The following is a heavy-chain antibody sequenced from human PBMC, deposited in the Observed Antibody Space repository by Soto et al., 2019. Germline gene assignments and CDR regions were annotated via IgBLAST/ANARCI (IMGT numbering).Heavy chain of an antibody. D-gene: IGHD6-13*01. CDR3: AKDSDSSSWYSASDY. CDR2: ISYDGSNK. Sequence: GGSLRLSCAASGFTFSSYGMHWVRQAPGKGLEWVAVISYDGSNKYYADSVKGRFTISRDNSKNTLYLQMNSLRAEDTAVYYCAKDSDSSSWYSASDYWGQGTLVTVSS. V-gene: IGHV3-30*18. CDR1: GFTFSSYG. J-gene: IGHJ4*02.